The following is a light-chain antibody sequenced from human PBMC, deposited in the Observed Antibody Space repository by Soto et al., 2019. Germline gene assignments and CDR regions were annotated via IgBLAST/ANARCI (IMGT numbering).Light chain of an antibody. CDR1: QDITSY. CDR2: AAS. V-gene: IGKV1-16*01. J-gene: IGKJ5*01. Sequence: DIQMTQSPSSLSASVGDRVTITCRASQDITSYLVWYQQKPGTAPKSLIYAASSLQSGVPLRFSGGGSGTDFTLTINNLQPEDFATYYCQQYMIYPIAFGQGTRLEIK. CDR3: QQYMIYPIA.